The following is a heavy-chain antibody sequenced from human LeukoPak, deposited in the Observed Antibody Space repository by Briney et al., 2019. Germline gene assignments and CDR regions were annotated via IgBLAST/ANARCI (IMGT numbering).Heavy chain of an antibody. CDR2: SSSSSSYI. Sequence: PGGSLRLSCAASGFTFSSYSMNWVRQAPGKGLEWVSSSSSSSSYIYYADSVKGRFTISRDNAKNSLYLQMNSLRAEDTAVYYCARPLRGRYSSSSYPADYWGQGTLVTVSS. J-gene: IGHJ4*02. CDR1: GFTFSSYS. V-gene: IGHV3-21*01. D-gene: IGHD6-6*01. CDR3: ARPLRGRYSSSSYPADY.